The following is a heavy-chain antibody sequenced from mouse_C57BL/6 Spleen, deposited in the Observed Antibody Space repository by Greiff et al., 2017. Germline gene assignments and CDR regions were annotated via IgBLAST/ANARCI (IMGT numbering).Heavy chain of an antibody. V-gene: IGHV1-61*01. CDR2: IYPSDSET. J-gene: IGHJ2*01. CDR3: ARGSY. CDR1: GYTFTSYW. Sequence: QVQLQQPGAELVRPGSSVKLSCKASGYTFTSYWMDWVKQRPGQGLAWIGNIYPSDSETHYNQKFKDKATLTVDKSSSTAYMQLSSLTSEDSAVYYCARGSYWGQGTTLTVSS.